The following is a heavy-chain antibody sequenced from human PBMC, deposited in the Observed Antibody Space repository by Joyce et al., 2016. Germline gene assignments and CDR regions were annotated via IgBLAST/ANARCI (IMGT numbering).Heavy chain of an antibody. CDR3: ARQALTKPVDY. CDR1: GYTFTIYN. Sequence: QVQLVQSGAEVKKPGASMKVSCKASGYTFTIYNINWVRQAPGQGLEWMGWISGYNGNTDDAQKFQGRGTMTTDTSTSTAYLELRSLTSDDAAVYYCARQALTKPVDYWGQGTLVTVSS. J-gene: IGHJ4*02. V-gene: IGHV1-18*04. CDR2: ISGYNGNT. D-gene: IGHD2-8*01.